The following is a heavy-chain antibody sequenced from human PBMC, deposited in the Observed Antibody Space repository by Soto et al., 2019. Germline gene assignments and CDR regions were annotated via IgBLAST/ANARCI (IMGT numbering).Heavy chain of an antibody. J-gene: IGHJ5*02. V-gene: IGHV5-51*01. Sequence: PGESLKISCKGSGYSSTSYWIGWVRQMPGKGLEWMGIIYPGDSDTRYSPSFQGQVTISADKSISTAYLQWSSLKASDTAMYYCARSGPYGIFGVVTHNWFDPWGQGTLVTVSS. CDR1: GYSSTSYW. CDR3: ARSGPYGIFGVVTHNWFDP. CDR2: IYPGDSDT. D-gene: IGHD3-3*01.